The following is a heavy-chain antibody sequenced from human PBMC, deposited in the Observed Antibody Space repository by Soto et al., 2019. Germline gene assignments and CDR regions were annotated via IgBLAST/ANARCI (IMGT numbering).Heavy chain of an antibody. CDR1: GFTFSSYS. Sequence: EVQLVESGGGLVKPGGSLRLSCAASGFTFSSYSMNWVRQAPGKGLEWVSSISSSSSYIYYADSVKGRFTISRDNAKNSLYLQMNSLRAEDTAVYYGAREGYDSSGLIDYWGQGTLVTVSS. CDR2: ISSSSSYI. CDR3: AREGYDSSGLIDY. D-gene: IGHD3-22*01. J-gene: IGHJ4*02. V-gene: IGHV3-21*01.